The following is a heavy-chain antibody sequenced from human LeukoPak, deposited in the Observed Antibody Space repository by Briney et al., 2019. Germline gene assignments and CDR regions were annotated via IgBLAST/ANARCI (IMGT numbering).Heavy chain of an antibody. V-gene: IGHV4-59*08. J-gene: IGHJ3*01. Sequence: SETLSLTCSVSGDSITNFFWRWIRQTPGRELEWIGFIFHSGSSGSTYYSPSLQSRVTMSVDTSRNQFSLKLSSVTAADTAVYYCARHIPTTGTVFDLWGQGTMVIVSS. CDR1: GDSITNFF. CDR2: IFHSGSSGST. D-gene: IGHD1-7*01. CDR3: ARHIPTTGTVFDL.